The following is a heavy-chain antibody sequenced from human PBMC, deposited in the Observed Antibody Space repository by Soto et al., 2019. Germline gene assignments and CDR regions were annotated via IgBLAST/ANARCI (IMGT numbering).Heavy chain of an antibody. J-gene: IGHJ4*02. D-gene: IGHD5-18*01. V-gene: IGHV1-3*01. CDR1: GYAFRSYA. CDR3: AREDTAMVLDY. CDR2: INAGNGHT. Sequence: ASVKVSFKASGYAFRSYAIHWVRQAPGQRLEWMGWINAGNGHTKYSQKFQGRVIITRDTPASTAYMELSSLRSEDTAVYYCAREDTAMVLDYWGQGTLVTVSS.